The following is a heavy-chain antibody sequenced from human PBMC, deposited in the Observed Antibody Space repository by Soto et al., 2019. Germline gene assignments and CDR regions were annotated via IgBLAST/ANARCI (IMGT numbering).Heavy chain of an antibody. CDR2: IYYSGST. Sequence: SETLSLTCTVSGGSISSYYWSWIRQPPGKGLEWIGYIYYSGSTNYNPSLKSRVTISVDTSKNQFSLKLSSVTAADTAVYYCARGRITMIVVGDDAFAIWGQGTMVTVSS. D-gene: IGHD3-22*01. CDR1: GGSISSYY. J-gene: IGHJ3*02. CDR3: ARGRITMIVVGDDAFAI. V-gene: IGHV4-59*01.